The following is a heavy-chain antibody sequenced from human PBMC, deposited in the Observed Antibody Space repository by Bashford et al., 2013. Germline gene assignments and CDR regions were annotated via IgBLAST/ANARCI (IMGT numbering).Heavy chain of an antibody. CDR1: GYTFSDYY. V-gene: IGHV1-2*02. Sequence: ASVKVSCKASGYTFSDYYLHWVRQAPGQGLEWMGWINLTLTVVPQSIAEMFQGRVTMTRDTSISTAYMELSSLRSDDTAVYFCARDGPVVGVWNAFDVWGQGTVVTVSS. J-gene: IGHJ3*01. CDR3: ARDGPVVGVWNAFDV. D-gene: IGHD1-26*01. CDR2: INLTLTVVP.